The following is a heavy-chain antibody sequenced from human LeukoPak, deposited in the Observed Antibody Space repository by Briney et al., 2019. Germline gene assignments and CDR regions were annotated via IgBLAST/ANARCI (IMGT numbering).Heavy chain of an antibody. CDR2: TKKDGSEK. Sequence: GGSLRLSCGASGFTFSTYWMSWVRQAPGKGLEWVANTKKDGSEKYYVDSVKGRFTISRGNSKNTLYLQMNSLRAEDTAVYYCAKDGWRLELRGGFFDYWGQGTLVTVSS. D-gene: IGHD1-7*01. CDR1: GFTFSTYW. CDR3: AKDGWRLELRGGFFDY. V-gene: IGHV3-7*01. J-gene: IGHJ4*02.